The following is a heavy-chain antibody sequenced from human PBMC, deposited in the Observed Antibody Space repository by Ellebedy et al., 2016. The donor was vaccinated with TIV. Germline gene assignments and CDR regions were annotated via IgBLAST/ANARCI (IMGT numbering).Heavy chain of an antibody. Sequence: MPSETLSLTCAVYGESLRDYYWSWIRQPPGKGLEWIGEINHSGSTNNNPSLESRVTILVDTSKNRFSLRLRSMTAADTAVYYCARRSSGWGIAAPFDYWGQGSLVTVSS. CDR1: GESLRDYY. CDR3: ARRSSGWGIAAPFDY. J-gene: IGHJ4*02. CDR2: INHSGST. V-gene: IGHV4-34*01. D-gene: IGHD6-13*01.